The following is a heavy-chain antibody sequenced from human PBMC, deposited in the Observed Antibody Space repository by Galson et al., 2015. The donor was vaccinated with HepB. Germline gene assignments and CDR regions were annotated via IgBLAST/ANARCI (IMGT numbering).Heavy chain of an antibody. D-gene: IGHD3-10*01. CDR3: ARHPVGYGSGRRAFDI. Sequence: QSGAEVKKPGESLKISCKGSGYSFTSYWIGWVRQMPGKGLEWMGIIYPGDSDTRCSPSFQGQVTISADKSLTTAYLQWSSLKASDTAMYYCARHPVGYGSGRRAFDIWGQGTMVTVSS. CDR2: IYPGDSDT. V-gene: IGHV5-51*01. J-gene: IGHJ3*02. CDR1: GYSFTSYW.